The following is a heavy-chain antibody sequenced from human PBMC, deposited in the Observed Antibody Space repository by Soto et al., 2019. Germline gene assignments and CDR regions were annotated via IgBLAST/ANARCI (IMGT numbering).Heavy chain of an antibody. CDR1: GFTFSSYG. CDR2: ISYDGSNK. J-gene: IGHJ4*02. CDR3: AKGRRGFAASAGTKDIDY. D-gene: IGHD6-13*01. Sequence: QVQLVESGGGVVQPGRSLRLSCAASGFTFSSYGMHWVRQAPGKGLEWVAVISYDGSNKYYADSVKGRFTISRDNSKNTLYLQMNSLRAEDTAVYYCAKGRRGFAASAGTKDIDYWGQGTLVTVSS. V-gene: IGHV3-30*18.